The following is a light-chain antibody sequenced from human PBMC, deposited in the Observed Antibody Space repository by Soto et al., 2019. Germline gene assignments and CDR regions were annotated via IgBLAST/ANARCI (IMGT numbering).Light chain of an antibody. Sequence: EIVLTQSPGTLSLSQGERATLSCRASQSVSSSYLAWYQQKPGQAPRLLIYGASSRATGIPDRFSGSGSGTDFTFTISRLEPEDFAVYYCQQYGSSTETFGQGTKVEIK. J-gene: IGKJ1*01. V-gene: IGKV3-20*01. CDR3: QQYGSSTET. CDR1: QSVSSSY. CDR2: GAS.